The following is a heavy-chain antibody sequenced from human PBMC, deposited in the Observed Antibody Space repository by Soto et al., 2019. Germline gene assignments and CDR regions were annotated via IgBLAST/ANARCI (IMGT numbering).Heavy chain of an antibody. Sequence: SETLSLTCTVCGGSISSYYWSWIRQPPGKGLEWIGYIYYSGSTNYNPSLKSRVTISVDTSKNQISLKLRSVTAADTAVYYCARHNYGSGTTYFDSWGQGTLLTVSS. CDR2: IYYSGST. V-gene: IGHV4-59*08. CDR1: GGSISSYY. D-gene: IGHD3-10*01. J-gene: IGHJ4*02. CDR3: ARHNYGSGTTYFDS.